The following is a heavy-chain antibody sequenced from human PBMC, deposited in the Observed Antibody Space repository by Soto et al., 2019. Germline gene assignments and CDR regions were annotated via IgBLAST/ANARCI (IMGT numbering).Heavy chain of an antibody. V-gene: IGHV4-34*01. D-gene: IGHD3-10*01. CDR3: AKALWFGELYH. J-gene: IGHJ5*02. CDR2: INHSGST. Sequence: SETLSLTCAVYGGSFSGYYWSWIRQPPGKGLEWIGEINHSGSTNYNPSLKSRVTISVDTSKNQFSLKLSSVTAADTAVYYCAKALWFGELYHWGQGTLVTVSS. CDR1: GGSFSGYY.